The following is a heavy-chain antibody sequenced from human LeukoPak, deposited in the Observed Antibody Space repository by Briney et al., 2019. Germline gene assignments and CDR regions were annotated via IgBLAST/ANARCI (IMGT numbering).Heavy chain of an antibody. V-gene: IGHV3-11*06. CDR2: ISSSSSYT. J-gene: IGHJ4*02. Sequence: GGSVRLSCADSGFTFSDYYMSWIRQAPGKGLEWVSYISSSSSYTNYADSVKGRFTISRDNAKNSLYLQMNSLRAEDTAVYYCARLAAARDYWGQGTLVTVSS. CDR3: ARLAAARDY. CDR1: GFTFSDYY. D-gene: IGHD6-13*01.